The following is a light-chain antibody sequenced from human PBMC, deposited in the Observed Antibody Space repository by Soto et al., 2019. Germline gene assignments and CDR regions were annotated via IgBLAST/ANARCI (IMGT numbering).Light chain of an antibody. CDR2: ASS. J-gene: IGKJ2*01. V-gene: IGKV1-39*01. Sequence: DIQMTQSPSSLSSSIGDRVTITCRASQNIRNYLNWYQQKPGKAPNLLIYASSSLRGGVPSRFRGSGSATEFTLTSSSLQPEYFATYYCQHGHTLPYTFGQGTNLGI. CDR3: QHGHTLPYT. CDR1: QNIRNY.